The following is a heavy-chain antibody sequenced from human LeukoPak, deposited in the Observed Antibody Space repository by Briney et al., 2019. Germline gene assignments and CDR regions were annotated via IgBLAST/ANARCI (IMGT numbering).Heavy chain of an antibody. J-gene: IGHJ3*02. CDR1: GFTFSSHA. CDR2: ISGSGGST. Sequence: GGSLRLSCAASGFTFSSHAMSWVRQAPGKGLEWVSAISGSGGSTYYADSVKGRFTISRDNSKNTLYLQMNSLRAEDTAVYYCAKDLLLWFGESPRAFDIWGQGTMVTVSS. D-gene: IGHD3-10*01. V-gene: IGHV3-23*01. CDR3: AKDLLLWFGESPRAFDI.